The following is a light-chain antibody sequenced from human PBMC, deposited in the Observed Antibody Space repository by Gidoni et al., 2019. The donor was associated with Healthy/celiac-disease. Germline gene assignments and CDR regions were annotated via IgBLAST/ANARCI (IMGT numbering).Light chain of an antibody. CDR3: CSYAGSRTLV. J-gene: IGLJ2*01. V-gene: IGLV2-23*01. Sequence: QSSLTQPASVSASPGQSITISCTGTSSDVGSYNLVSWYQQHPGKAPKLMIYEGSKRPSGVSNRFSGSKSGNTASLTISGLQAEDEPDYYCCSYAGSRTLVFGGGTKLTVL. CDR1: SSDVGSYNL. CDR2: EGS.